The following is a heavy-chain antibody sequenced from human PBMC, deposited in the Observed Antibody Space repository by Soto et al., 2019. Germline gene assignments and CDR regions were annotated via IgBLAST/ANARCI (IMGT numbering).Heavy chain of an antibody. CDR3: ASDSSGYVAPFDY. CDR1: GFTFSSYG. CDR2: IWYDGSNK. Sequence: GGSLRLSRAASGFTFSSYGMHWVRQAPGKGLEWVAVIWYDGSNKYYADSVKGRFTISRDNSKNTLYLQMNSLRAEDTAVYYCASDSSGYVAPFDYWGQGTLVTVSS. J-gene: IGHJ4*02. V-gene: IGHV3-33*01. D-gene: IGHD3-22*01.